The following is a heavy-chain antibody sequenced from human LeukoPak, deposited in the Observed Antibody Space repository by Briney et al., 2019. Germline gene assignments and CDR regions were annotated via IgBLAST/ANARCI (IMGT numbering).Heavy chain of an antibody. V-gene: IGHV1-3*01. CDR2: INAGNGNT. D-gene: IGHD2-2*01. CDR3: ATATPRYCSSTSCYPYYYYGMDV. J-gene: IGHJ6*02. Sequence: ASVKVSCKASGYTFTSYAMHWVRQAPGQRLEWMGWINAGNGNTKYSQKFQGRVTITRDTSASTAYMELSGLRSEDTAVYYCATATPRYCSSTSCYPYYYYGMDVWGQGTTVTVSS. CDR1: GYTFTSYA.